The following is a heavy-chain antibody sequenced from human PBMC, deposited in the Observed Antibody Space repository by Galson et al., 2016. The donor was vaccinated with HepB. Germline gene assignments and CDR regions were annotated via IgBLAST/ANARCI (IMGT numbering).Heavy chain of an antibody. CDR1: GFTFSNAW. CDR3: TTADISDWYGRDMVV. D-gene: IGHD6-19*01. CDR2: IKRNTDGGTT. J-gene: IGHJ6*02. Sequence: SLRLSCAASGFTFSNAWMNWVRQAPGKGLEWVGRIKRNTDGGTTYYAAPVKGRFIISRDDSKNTLYLQMNSLKTEDTALYYCTTADISDWYGRDMVVWGQGTTVTVSS. V-gene: IGHV3-15*07.